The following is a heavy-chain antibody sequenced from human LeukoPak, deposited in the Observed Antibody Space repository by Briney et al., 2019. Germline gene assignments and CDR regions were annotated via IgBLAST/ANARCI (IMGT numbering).Heavy chain of an antibody. CDR2: ISSSSSYI. CDR3: ARGASYCSGGSCYEFAPFDY. D-gene: IGHD2-15*01. Sequence: GGSLRLSCAASGFTFSSYSMNWVRQGPGKGLEWVSSISSSSSYIYYADSVKGRFTISRDNAKNSLYLQMNSLRAEDTAVYYCARGASYCSGGSCYEFAPFDYWGQGTLVTVSS. CDR1: GFTFSSYS. J-gene: IGHJ4*02. V-gene: IGHV3-21*01.